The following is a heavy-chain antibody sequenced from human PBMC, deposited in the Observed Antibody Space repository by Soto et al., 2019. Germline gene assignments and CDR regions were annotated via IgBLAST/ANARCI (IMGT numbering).Heavy chain of an antibody. CDR1: GGSISGYY. CDR3: ARQQLLPFYYALDV. D-gene: IGHD6-13*01. J-gene: IGHJ6*02. V-gene: IGHV4-59*01. Sequence: PSETLSLTCTVSGGSISGYYWSWIRQSPGKGLEYIGYIYYRGSTNYNPSLKSRVTMSVDTSRNQFSLKVNSVTAADTAVYYCARQQLLPFYYALDVWGQGTTGTVS. CDR2: IYYRGST.